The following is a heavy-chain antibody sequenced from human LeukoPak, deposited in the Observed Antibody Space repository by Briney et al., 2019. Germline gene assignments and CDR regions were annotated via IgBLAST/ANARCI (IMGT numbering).Heavy chain of an antibody. Sequence: PSETLSLTCTVSGGSISSYYWSWIRQPAGKGLEWIGRIYTSGSTNYNPSLKSRVTMSVDTSKNQFSLKLSSVTAADTAVYYCARYYYDSSGYYVLDYWGQGTLVTVSS. D-gene: IGHD3-22*01. J-gene: IGHJ4*02. V-gene: IGHV4-4*07. CDR2: IYTSGST. CDR3: ARYYYDSSGYYVLDY. CDR1: GGSISSYY.